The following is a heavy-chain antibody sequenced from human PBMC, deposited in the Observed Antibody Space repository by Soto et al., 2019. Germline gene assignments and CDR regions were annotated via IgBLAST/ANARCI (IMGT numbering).Heavy chain of an antibody. V-gene: IGHV4-61*01. CDR2: FYYTGST. J-gene: IGHJ4*02. CDR3: ARSMYYSDGSNYSPFDY. D-gene: IGHD3-22*01. CDR1: GGSVSSWNYY. Sequence: SETLSLTCTVSGGSVSSWNYYWSWIRQPPGKGLEWIGYFYYTGSTNYNPSLKSRVTISIDASKNQFSLRLSSVTAADTAVYYCARSMYYSDGSNYSPFDYWGQGTLVTVSS.